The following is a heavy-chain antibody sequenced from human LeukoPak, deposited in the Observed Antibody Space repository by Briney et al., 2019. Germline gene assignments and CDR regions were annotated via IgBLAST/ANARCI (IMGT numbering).Heavy chain of an antibody. CDR2: INPSGGST. V-gene: IGHV1-46*01. CDR3: ASSTRLVVTPWLSDAFDI. CDR1: GYTFTSYY. D-gene: IGHD4-23*01. Sequence: ASVKVSCKASGYTFTSYYMHWVRQAPGQGLEWMGIINPSGGSTSYAQKFQGRVTMTRDTSTSTVYMELSSLRSEDTAVYYCASSTRLVVTPWLSDAFDIWGQGTMVTVSS. J-gene: IGHJ3*02.